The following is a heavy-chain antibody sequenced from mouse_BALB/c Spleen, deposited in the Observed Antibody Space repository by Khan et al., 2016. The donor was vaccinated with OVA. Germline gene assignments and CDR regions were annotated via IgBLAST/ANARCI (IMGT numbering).Heavy chain of an antibody. CDR2: INTYTGEP. Sequence: QIQLVQPGPELKKPGETVKISCKASGHTFTNYGMNWVKQPPGKGLKWMGWINTYTGEPTYADDFNGRFAFSLETSASTAYLQINNLKNEDTATYFCARPPYFSYAMNNWGQGTSITVSS. CDR1: GHTFTNYG. CDR3: ARPPYFSYAMNN. V-gene: IGHV9-3-1*01. D-gene: IGHD2-10*01. J-gene: IGHJ4*01.